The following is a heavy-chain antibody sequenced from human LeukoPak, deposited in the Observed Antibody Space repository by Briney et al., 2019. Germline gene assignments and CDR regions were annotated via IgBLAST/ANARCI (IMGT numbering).Heavy chain of an antibody. J-gene: IGHJ5*02. Sequence: ASVKVSCKASGYTFTGYYMHWVRRAPGQGLEWMGWINPNSGGTNYAQKFQGRVTMTRDTSISTAYMELSRLRSDGTAVYYCARVRKRYFDWSNWFDPWGQGTLVTVSS. CDR3: ARVRKRYFDWSNWFDP. CDR2: INPNSGGT. V-gene: IGHV1-2*02. D-gene: IGHD3-9*01. CDR1: GYTFTGYY.